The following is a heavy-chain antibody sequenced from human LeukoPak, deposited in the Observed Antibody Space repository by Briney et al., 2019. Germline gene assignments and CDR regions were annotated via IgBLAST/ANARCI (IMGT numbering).Heavy chain of an antibody. J-gene: IGHJ6*03. CDR3: AKDGKNVELLWFGESAGDYYYYYMDV. Sequence: GGSLRLSCAACAFTFSRYDMHWVRQAPGKGLEWVAVISYDGSNKYYADSVKGRFTISRDNSKNTLYLQMNSLRAEDTAVYYCAKDGKNVELLWFGESAGDYYYYYMDVWGKGTTVTVSS. V-gene: IGHV3-30*18. CDR1: AFTFSRYD. CDR2: ISYDGSNK. D-gene: IGHD3-10*01.